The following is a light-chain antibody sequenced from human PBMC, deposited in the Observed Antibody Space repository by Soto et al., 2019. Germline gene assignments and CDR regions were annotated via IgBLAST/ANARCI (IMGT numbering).Light chain of an antibody. CDR1: PSVSSSY. CDR3: QQYGSSLLT. Sequence: EIVLTQSPGTLSLSPGERATLSCRASPSVSSSYLAWYQQKPGQAPRLLIYGPSSRATGIPDRFSGSGSGTDFTLTISRLEPEDFAVYYCQQYGSSLLTFGGGTKVEIK. CDR2: GPS. J-gene: IGKJ4*01. V-gene: IGKV3-20*01.